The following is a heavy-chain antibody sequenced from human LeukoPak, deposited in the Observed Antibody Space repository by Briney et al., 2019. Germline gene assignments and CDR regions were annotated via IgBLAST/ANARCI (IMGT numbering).Heavy chain of an antibody. J-gene: IGHJ4*02. Sequence: GGSLRLSCAASGFTFSSYAMSWVRQAPGKGLEWVSAISGSGGSTYYADSVKGRFTISRDNSKNTLYLQMSSLRAEDTAVYYCAKVAYCSSTSCLTFYYFDYWGQGTLVTVSS. CDR2: ISGSGGST. D-gene: IGHD2-2*01. CDR1: GFTFSSYA. CDR3: AKVAYCSSTSCLTFYYFDY. V-gene: IGHV3-23*01.